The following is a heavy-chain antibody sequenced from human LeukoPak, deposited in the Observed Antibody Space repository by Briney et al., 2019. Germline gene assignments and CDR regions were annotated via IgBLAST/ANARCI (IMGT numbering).Heavy chain of an antibody. CDR1: GFTFSSYA. CDR3: ARALYASGIFYYYYGMDV. CDR2: ISYDGSNK. V-gene: IGHV3-30*01. D-gene: IGHD3-10*01. J-gene: IGHJ6*02. Sequence: PGGSLRLSCAASGFTFSSYAMHWVRQAPGKGLEWVAVISYDGSNKYYADSVKGRFTISRDNSKNTLYLQMNSLRAEDTAVYYCARALYASGIFYYYYGMDVWGQGTTVTVSS.